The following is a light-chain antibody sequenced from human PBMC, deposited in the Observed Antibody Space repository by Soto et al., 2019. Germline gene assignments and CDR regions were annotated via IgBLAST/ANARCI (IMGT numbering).Light chain of an antibody. J-gene: IGKJ2*01. Sequence: DIHMTQTPSSLSASVGDRVTVSCRASQRITTYVNWYQQKPGEAPKLLITTSGTLQRGVPSRFSGSGSGTDFTLTISSLQPADFATHFCQQTYSTPFTFGQGTKLEIK. V-gene: IGKV1-39*01. CDR1: QRITTY. CDR2: TSG. CDR3: QQTYSTPFT.